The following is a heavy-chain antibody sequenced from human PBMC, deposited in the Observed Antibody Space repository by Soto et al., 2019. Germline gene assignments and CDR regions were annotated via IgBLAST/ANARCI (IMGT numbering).Heavy chain of an antibody. Sequence: QVQLVQTGPEVKKPGSSVKVSCKASGGTFYSYVITWVRQAPGQGLEWMGGIIPIFNTTNYAQKFQGRITLAAGESARTAYMELNSLRSEDTAVYYWARGIVTGTTSNYYYYGMDVWGQGTTVTVSS. CDR2: IIPIFNTT. V-gene: IGHV1-69*12. D-gene: IGHD1-1*01. J-gene: IGHJ6*02. CDR1: GGTFYSYV. CDR3: ARGIVTGTTSNYYYYGMDV.